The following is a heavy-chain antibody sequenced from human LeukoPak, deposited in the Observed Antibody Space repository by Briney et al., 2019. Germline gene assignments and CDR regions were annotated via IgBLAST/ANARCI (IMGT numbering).Heavy chain of an antibody. V-gene: IGHV3-23*01. CDR1: GFTFSSYA. CDR2: ISDSGGST. D-gene: IGHD2-15*01. CDR3: AKDIVLGDCSGGSCQSDFDY. Sequence: QPGGSLRLSCAASGFTFSSYAMSWVRQAPGKGLEWVSAISDSGGSTYYADSVKGRFTISRDNSKNTLYLQMNSLRAEDTAVYYCAKDIVLGDCSGGSCQSDFDYWGQGTLVTVSS. J-gene: IGHJ4*02.